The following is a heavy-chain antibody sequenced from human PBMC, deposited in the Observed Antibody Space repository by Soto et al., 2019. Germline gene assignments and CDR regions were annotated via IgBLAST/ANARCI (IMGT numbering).Heavy chain of an antibody. CDR3: ARAMVRGKNYYGVDV. Sequence: HGESLKISCKGSGYSFTSYWIGWVRQMPGKGLEWMGIIYPGDSDTRYSPSFQGQVTISADKSISTAYLQWSSLKASDTAVYYCARAMVRGKNYYGVDVWGQGTTVTAP. V-gene: IGHV5-51*01. J-gene: IGHJ6*02. CDR1: GYSFTSYW. D-gene: IGHD3-10*01. CDR2: IYPGDSDT.